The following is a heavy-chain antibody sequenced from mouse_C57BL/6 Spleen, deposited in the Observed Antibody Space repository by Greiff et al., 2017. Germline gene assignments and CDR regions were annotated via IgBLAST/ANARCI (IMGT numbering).Heavy chain of an antibody. CDR1: GYTFTDYE. CDR3: TRTRALRPPDY. Sequence: VQLQQSGAELVRPGASVTLSCKASGYTFTDYEMHWVKQTPVHGLEWIGAIDPETGGTAYNQKFKGKAILTADKSSSTAYMELRSLTSEDSAVYYCTRTRALRPPDYWGQGTTLTVSS. J-gene: IGHJ2*01. CDR2: IDPETGGT. V-gene: IGHV1-15*01. D-gene: IGHD1-2*01.